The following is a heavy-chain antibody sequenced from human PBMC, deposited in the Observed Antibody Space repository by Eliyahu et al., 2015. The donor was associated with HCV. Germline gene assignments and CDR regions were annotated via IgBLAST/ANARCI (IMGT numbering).Heavy chain of an antibody. CDR2: ISFDGNNQ. D-gene: IGHD1/OR15-1a*01. V-gene: IGHV3-30*03. J-gene: IGHJ6*02. CDR1: GFGFNXYA. Sequence: QVQLVESGGGVVQPGRSLRLSXVASGFGFNXYAMHWVRQAPGKGLEWVAVISFDGNNQYYIESVKGRFTFSRDNSKSTLYLQMNSPRLEDTGIYYCARDRITGRTFSYGLDVWGHGTTVTVSS. CDR3: ARDRITGRTFSYGLDV.